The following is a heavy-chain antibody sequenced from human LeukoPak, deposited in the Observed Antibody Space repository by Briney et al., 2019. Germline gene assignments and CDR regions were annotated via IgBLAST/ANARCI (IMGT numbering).Heavy chain of an antibody. Sequence: SETLSLTCTVSGGSISSYYWSWIRQPAGKGLEGIGRIYTSGSTNYNPSLKRRVTMSVDTSKNQFSLKLSSVTAADTAVYYCARYSSGRSPYYFEYWGQGTLVTVSS. CDR2: IYTSGST. V-gene: IGHV4-4*07. CDR3: ARYSSGRSPYYFEY. J-gene: IGHJ4*02. CDR1: GGSISSYY. D-gene: IGHD6-19*01.